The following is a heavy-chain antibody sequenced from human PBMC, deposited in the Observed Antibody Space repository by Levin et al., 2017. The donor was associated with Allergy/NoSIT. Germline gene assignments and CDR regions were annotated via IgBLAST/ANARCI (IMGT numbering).Heavy chain of an antibody. J-gene: IGHJ6*02. V-gene: IGHV3-30*18. D-gene: IGHD3-16*01. Sequence: GGSLRLSCAASGFTFSDYGMHWVRQAPGKGLDWVAAILYDGGHKYYADSVKGRFTISRDNSKNTLYLQMSSLRAEDTALYYCGEGYECTTAYFGTDVWGQGTTVTVSS. CDR2: ILYDGGHK. CDR1: GFTFSDYG. CDR3: GEGYECTTAYFGTDV.